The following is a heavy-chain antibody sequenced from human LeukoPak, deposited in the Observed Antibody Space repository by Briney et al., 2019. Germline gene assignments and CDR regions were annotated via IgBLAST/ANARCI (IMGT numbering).Heavy chain of an antibody. Sequence: GESLKISCKGSGYSFTSYWIGWVRPMPGKGLEWMGIIYPGDSDTRYSPSFQGQVTISADKSISTAYLQWSSLKASDTAMYYCARHSRIAVAGSWFDPWGQGTLVTVSS. V-gene: IGHV5-51*01. CDR2: IYPGDSDT. D-gene: IGHD6-19*01. J-gene: IGHJ5*02. CDR3: ARHSRIAVAGSWFDP. CDR1: GYSFTSYW.